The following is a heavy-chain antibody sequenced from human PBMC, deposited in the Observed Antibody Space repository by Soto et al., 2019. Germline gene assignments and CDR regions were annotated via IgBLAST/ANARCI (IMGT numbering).Heavy chain of an antibody. CDR2: ISAGNGNT. J-gene: IGHJ6*02. D-gene: IGHD2-15*01. V-gene: IGHV1-3*01. CDR1: GYTFTSYA. CDR3: ARWGDCSGYSCHPGLNYYYGMDV. Sequence: ASVKVSCKASGYTFTSYAMHWVRQAPGQSLEWMGWISAGNGNTKYSQKFQDRVTITRDTFASTAYMELSSLRAEDTAVYYCARWGDCSGYSCHPGLNYYYGMDVWGQGTTVTVSS.